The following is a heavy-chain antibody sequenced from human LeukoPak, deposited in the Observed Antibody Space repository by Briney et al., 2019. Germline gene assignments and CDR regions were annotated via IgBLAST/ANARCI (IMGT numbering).Heavy chain of an antibody. D-gene: IGHD5-12*01. CDR2: IYYTGTT. CDR1: GGSITSSSYH. J-gene: IGHJ4*02. V-gene: IGHV4-39*07. Sequence: PSETLSLTCTVSGGSITSSSYHWGWIRQPPGKGLEWIGRIYYTGTTYYNPSLKSRVSIFVDTSKNQFSLRLTSVNAADTAVYYCARDSGYDTGGFDYRGQGTLVTVSS. CDR3: ARDSGYDTGGFDY.